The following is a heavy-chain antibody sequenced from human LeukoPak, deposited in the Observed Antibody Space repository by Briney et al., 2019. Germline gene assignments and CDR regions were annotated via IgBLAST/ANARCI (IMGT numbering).Heavy chain of an antibody. CDR2: IYHSGSA. Sequence: SETLSLTCTVSGYSISSGYYWGWIRQPPGEGLEWIGTIYHSGSAYYNPSLKSRVTISVDTSKNQFSLKLTSVTAADTAVYYCARVSSSSWDQVEYFLDHWGQGTLVTVSS. V-gene: IGHV4-38-2*02. J-gene: IGHJ4*02. CDR3: ARVSSSSWDQVEYFLDH. D-gene: IGHD6-13*01. CDR1: GYSISSGYY.